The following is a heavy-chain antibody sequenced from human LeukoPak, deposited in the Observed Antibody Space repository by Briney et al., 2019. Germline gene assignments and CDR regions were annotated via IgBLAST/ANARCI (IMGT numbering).Heavy chain of an antibody. CDR2: IYSGGST. CDR3: TRVSGSYDASDI. Sequence: SGGSLRLSCAASGFTVSSNYMSWVRQAPGKGLEWVSVIYSGGSTYYADSVKGRFTISRDDSKNTVYLQMNSLRAEDTAAYYCTRVSGSYDASDIWGQGTMVIVSS. V-gene: IGHV3-53*01. J-gene: IGHJ3*02. D-gene: IGHD3-10*01. CDR1: GFTVSSNY.